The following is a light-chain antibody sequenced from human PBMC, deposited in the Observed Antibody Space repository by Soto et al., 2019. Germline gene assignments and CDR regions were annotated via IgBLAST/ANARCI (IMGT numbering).Light chain of an antibody. Sequence: EFVLTQSPATLSLYTGERAFLSCRASQSVGTYLAWYQQKPGHPPRLLIYDASNRATGIPARFIGSGSGTEFTLTISILEPEDFAFEYCQHRRFWPPWTFGQGTKVDIK. J-gene: IGKJ1*01. CDR2: DAS. CDR1: QSVGTY. CDR3: QHRRFWPPWT. V-gene: IGKV3-11*01.